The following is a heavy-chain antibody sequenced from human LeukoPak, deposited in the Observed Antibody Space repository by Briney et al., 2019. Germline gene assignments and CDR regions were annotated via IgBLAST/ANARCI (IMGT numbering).Heavy chain of an antibody. CDR3: AGDEYYYDSSGYYPLDY. V-gene: IGHV3-11*04. J-gene: IGHJ4*02. CDR1: GFTFSDYY. D-gene: IGHD3-22*01. Sequence: PGGSLRLSCAASGFTFSDYYMSWIRQAPGKGLEWVSYISSSGSTIYYADSVKGRFTISRDNAKNSLYLQMNSLRAEDTAVYYCAGDEYYYDSSGYYPLDYWGQGTLVTVSS. CDR2: ISSSGSTI.